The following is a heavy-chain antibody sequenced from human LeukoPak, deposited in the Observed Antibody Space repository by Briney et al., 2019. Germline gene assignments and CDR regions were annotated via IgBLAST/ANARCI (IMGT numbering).Heavy chain of an antibody. V-gene: IGHV4-34*01. J-gene: IGHJ6*02. CDR2: INHSGST. CDR1: GGSFSGYY. Sequence: SETLSLTCAVYGGSFSGYYWSWIRQPPGKGLEWIGEINHSGSTNYNPSLKSRVTISVDTSKNQFSLKLSSVTAADTAVYYCARADSSGWSHYYYYGMDVWGQGTTVTVSS. CDR3: ARADSSGWSHYYYYGMDV. D-gene: IGHD6-19*01.